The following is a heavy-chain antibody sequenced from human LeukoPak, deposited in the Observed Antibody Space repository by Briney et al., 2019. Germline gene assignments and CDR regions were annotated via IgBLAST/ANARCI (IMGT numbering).Heavy chain of an antibody. Sequence: PGGFVRLSCAASGLTFSSYCKHWLRQAPGKGLVWVSRINNDGSSTNSADSVKGRFTISRNTAKNTLYLQMNSKREDNTAVYFATRSGASTTGGLDNWGVWTKVTVSS. V-gene: IGHV3-74*01. J-gene: IGHJ3*02. D-gene: IGHD4-23*01. CDR2: INNDGSST. CDR3: TRSGASTTGGLDN. CDR1: GLTFSSYC.